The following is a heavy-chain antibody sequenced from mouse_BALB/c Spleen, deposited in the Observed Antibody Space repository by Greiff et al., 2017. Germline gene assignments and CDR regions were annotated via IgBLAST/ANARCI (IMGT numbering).Heavy chain of an antibody. CDR3: ASDYYGSLAY. D-gene: IGHD1-1*01. CDR1: GFTFSSYT. CDR2: ISSGGGNT. Sequence: EVKLEESGGGLVKPGGSLKLSCAASGFTFSSYTMSWVRQTPEKRLEWVATISSGGGNTYYPDSVKGRFTISRDNAKNNLYLQMSSLRSEDTALYYCASDYYGSLAYWGQGTLVTVSA. V-gene: IGHV5-9*03. J-gene: IGHJ3*01.